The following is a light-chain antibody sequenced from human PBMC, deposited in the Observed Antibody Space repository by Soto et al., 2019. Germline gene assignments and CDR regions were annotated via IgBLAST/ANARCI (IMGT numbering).Light chain of an antibody. V-gene: IGLV2-14*01. CDR3: SLYTSENTYV. Sequence: SVLTQPASVSGSPGQSITISCTGTSSDVGLYNYVSWYQQHPGKAPKLRISEVSNRPSGVPDRFSGSKSGNTASLTISGLQAADEADYYCSLYTSENTYVFGTGTKLTVL. CDR2: EVS. J-gene: IGLJ1*01. CDR1: SSDVGLYNY.